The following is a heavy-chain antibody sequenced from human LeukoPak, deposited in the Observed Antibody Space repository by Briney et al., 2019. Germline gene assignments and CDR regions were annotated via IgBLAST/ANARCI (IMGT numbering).Heavy chain of an antibody. CDR2: IYYSGST. CDR3: ARDRSYCGGDCYNWFDP. Sequence: SETLSLTCAVYGGSFSGYYWSWIRQPPGKGLEWIGYIYYSGSTNYNPSLKSRVTISVDTSKNQFSLKLSSVTAADTAVYYCARDRSYCGGDCYNWFDPWGQGTLVTVSS. V-gene: IGHV4-59*01. CDR1: GGSFSGYY. D-gene: IGHD2-21*02. J-gene: IGHJ5*02.